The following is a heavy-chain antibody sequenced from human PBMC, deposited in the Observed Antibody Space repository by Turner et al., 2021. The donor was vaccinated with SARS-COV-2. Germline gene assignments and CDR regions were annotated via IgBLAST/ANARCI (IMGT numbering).Heavy chain of an antibody. CDR3: ARAGREGFDP. J-gene: IGHJ5*02. CDR2: INHSGST. D-gene: IGHD1-26*01. CDR1: GGSFRGDY. Sequence: QVQLQQWGAGLLKPSATLSPSCAVHGGSFRGDYWSWIRQPPGKGLDWIGEINHSGSTNYNPSLKSRISISIDTAKNQFSLNLNSVTAADTAVYYCARAGREGFDPWGQGTLVTVSS. V-gene: IGHV4-34*01.